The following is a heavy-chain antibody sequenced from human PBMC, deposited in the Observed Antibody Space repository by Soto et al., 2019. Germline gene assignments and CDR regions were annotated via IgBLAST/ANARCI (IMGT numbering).Heavy chain of an antibody. D-gene: IGHD5-12*01. J-gene: IGHJ6*02. CDR3: ARDNDGYDPSTYYYYGMDV. Sequence: PSQTLSLTCAISGDSVSSNSAAWNWIRQSPSRGLEWLGRTYYRSKWYNDYAVSVKSRITINPDTSKNQFSLQLNSVTPEDTAVYYCARDNDGYDPSTYYYYGMDVWGQGTTVTVSS. CDR1: GDSVSSNSAA. CDR2: TYYRSKWYN. V-gene: IGHV6-1*01.